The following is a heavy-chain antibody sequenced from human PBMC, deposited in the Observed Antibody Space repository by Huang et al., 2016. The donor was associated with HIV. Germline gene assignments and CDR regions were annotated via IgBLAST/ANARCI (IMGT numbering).Heavy chain of an antibody. V-gene: IGHV3-30*02. D-gene: IGHD3-10*01. CDR1: GFTFSSCG. Sequence: QVQLVESGGGVVQPGGSLRLSCAAFGFTFSSCGMHWVRQAPGKGREWVAFIGYDGSNKYYADSVRGRFTISRDNSKNALYLQMNSLRAEDTAVYYCAKGSMANAFDIWGQGTMVTVSS. J-gene: IGHJ3*02. CDR2: IGYDGSNK. CDR3: AKGSMANAFDI.